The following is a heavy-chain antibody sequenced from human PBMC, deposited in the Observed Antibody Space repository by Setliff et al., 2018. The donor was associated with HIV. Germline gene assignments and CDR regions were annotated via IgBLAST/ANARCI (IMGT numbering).Heavy chain of an antibody. D-gene: IGHD5-18*01. CDR3: RGVDTAMVRFFDY. Sequence: SETLSLTCTVSGGSISSISYYWGWIRQPPGKGLEWIGSIYYSGSTYYNPSLKSRVTISVDTSKTQFSLKLSSETAADTAVYYCRGVDTAMVRFFDYWGQGTLVTVSS. J-gene: IGHJ4*02. CDR1: GGSISSISYY. CDR2: IYYSGST. V-gene: IGHV4-39*03.